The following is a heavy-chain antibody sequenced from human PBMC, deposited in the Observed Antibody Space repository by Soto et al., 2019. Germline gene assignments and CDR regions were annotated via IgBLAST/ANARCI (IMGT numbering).Heavy chain of an antibody. CDR3: ARGPIMGGTNDWFDP. CDR2: ISPKSGGT. Sequence: QVQLAQSGAEVKKPWASVKVCSKASGYTFTDYYIHWVRQAPGQGLEWMGWISPKSGGTNFAQNFQGRVTMSRDTFMSTVSMELSRLTSDDTAVYYCARGPIMGGTNDWFDPWGQGTLVTVSS. CDR1: GYTFTDYY. D-gene: IGHD1-26*01. J-gene: IGHJ5*02. V-gene: IGHV1-2*02.